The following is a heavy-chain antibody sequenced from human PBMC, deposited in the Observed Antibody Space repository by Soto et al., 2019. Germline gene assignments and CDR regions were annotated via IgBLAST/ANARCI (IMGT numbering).Heavy chain of an antibody. J-gene: IGHJ5*02. CDR2: IYYSGST. CDR1: GDSVSSGSYY. Sequence: SETLSLTCTVSGDSVSSGSYYWSWIRQPPGKGLEWIGYIYYSGSTNYNPSLKSRVSISLDTSKNLFSLKLTSVTAADTAVYYCARIPVDPYMIYWFDPWGQGTQVTVSS. V-gene: IGHV4-61*01. CDR3: ARIPVDPYMIYWFDP. D-gene: IGHD3-16*01.